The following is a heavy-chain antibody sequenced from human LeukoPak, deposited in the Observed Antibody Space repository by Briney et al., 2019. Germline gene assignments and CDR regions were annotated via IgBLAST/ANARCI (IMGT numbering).Heavy chain of an antibody. V-gene: IGHV3-53*01. J-gene: IGHJ4*02. CDR1: DFTVSNNY. Sequence: PGGSLRLSCAASDFTVSNNYMNWVRRAPGKGLEWVSVIYSGGSTYYADSVKGRFTISRDNGKNTLFLQMNSLRAEDAAVYYCVRGNDYGGPHYWGQGTLVTVSS. CDR3: VRGNDYGGPHY. D-gene: IGHD4-23*01. CDR2: IYSGGST.